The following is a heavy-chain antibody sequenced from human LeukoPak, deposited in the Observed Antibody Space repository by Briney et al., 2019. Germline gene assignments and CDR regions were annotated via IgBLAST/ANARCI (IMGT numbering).Heavy chain of an antibody. CDR1: GGSVSSYY. J-gene: IGHJ6*03. Sequence: SETLSLTCTVSGGSVSSYYWSWIRQPAGKGLEWIGRIYNSGGTNYNPSLKSRVTMSVDSSKNQFSLKLSSVTAADTAVYYCARSANFYYMDVWGKGTTVTVSS. CDR3: ARSANFYYMDV. V-gene: IGHV4-4*07. CDR2: IYNSGGT.